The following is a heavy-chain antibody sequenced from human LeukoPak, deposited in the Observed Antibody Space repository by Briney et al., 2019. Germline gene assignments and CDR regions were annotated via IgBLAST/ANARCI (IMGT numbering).Heavy chain of an antibody. CDR3: ARVATTCSKWSLDY. J-gene: IGHJ4*01. CDR2: INSDGSST. D-gene: IGHD2-2*01. Sequence: GGSLRLSCAASGFTFSAYWMHWVRQSPGKGLVWVSRINSDGSSTSYADSVKGRFTISRDIPRNTLYLQMNSLRAEDTAVYYCARVATTCSKWSLDYWGHGTLVTVSS. CDR1: GFTFSAYW. V-gene: IGHV3-74*01.